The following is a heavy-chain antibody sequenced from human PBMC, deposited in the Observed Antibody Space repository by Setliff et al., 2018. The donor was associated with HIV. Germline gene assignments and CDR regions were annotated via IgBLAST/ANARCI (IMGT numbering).Heavy chain of an antibody. D-gene: IGHD6-19*01. J-gene: IGHJ1*01. Sequence: SETLSLTCTVSGGSISSGSYYWSWIRQPAGKGLEWIGHIYTSGSTNYNPSLKSRVTISVDTSKNQFSLKLSSVTAADTAVYYCARQDSSAWGLFQHWGQGTLVTVSS. V-gene: IGHV4-61*09. CDR2: IYTSGST. CDR3: ARQDSSAWGLFQH. CDR1: GGSISSGSYY.